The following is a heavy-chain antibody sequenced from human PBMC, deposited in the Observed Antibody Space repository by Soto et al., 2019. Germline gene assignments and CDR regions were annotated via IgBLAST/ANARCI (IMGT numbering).Heavy chain of an antibody. J-gene: IGHJ5*02. V-gene: IGHV3-33*01. Sequence: QVQLVESGGGVVQPGRSLRLSCAASGFTFSSYGMHWVRQAPGKGLEWVAVIWYDGSNKYYADSVKGRFTISRDNSKNTLYLQMNSLRAEDTAVYYCARDPVGATFSFDPWGQGTLVTVSS. CDR1: GFTFSSYG. CDR3: ARDPVGATFSFDP. D-gene: IGHD1-26*01. CDR2: IWYDGSNK.